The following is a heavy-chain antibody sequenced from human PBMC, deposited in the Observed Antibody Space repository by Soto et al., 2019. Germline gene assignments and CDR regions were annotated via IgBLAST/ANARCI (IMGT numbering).Heavy chain of an antibody. D-gene: IGHD3-16*01. Sequence: PGGSLRLSCAASGFTFSSYGMNWVRQAPGKGLEWVSYISSSSSTIYYADSVKGRFTISRDNAKNSLYLQMNSLRDEDTAVYYCASNLGVPRPWNNWFDPWGQGTLVTVSS. J-gene: IGHJ5*02. CDR3: ASNLGVPRPWNNWFDP. V-gene: IGHV3-48*02. CDR1: GFTFSSYG. CDR2: ISSSSSTI.